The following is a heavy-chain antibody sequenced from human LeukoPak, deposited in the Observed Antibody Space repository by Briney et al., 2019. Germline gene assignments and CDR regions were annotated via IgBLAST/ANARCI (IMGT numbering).Heavy chain of an antibody. D-gene: IGHD3-9*01. J-gene: IGHJ4*02. CDR1: GFTFSSYG. CDR3: ARNYDILTGYYNRAYYFDY. Sequence: GGSLRLSCAASGFTFSSYGMSWVRQAPGRGLEWVSAISGSGGSTYYADSVKGRFTISRDNAKNSLYLQMNSLRAEDTAVYYCARNYDILTGYYNRAYYFDYWGQGTLVTVSS. V-gene: IGHV3-23*01. CDR2: ISGSGGST.